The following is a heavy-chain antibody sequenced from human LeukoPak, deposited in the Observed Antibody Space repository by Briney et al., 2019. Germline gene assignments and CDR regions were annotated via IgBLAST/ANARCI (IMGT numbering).Heavy chain of an antibody. V-gene: IGHV3-23*01. Sequence: GGSLRLSCVASGLTFSNYAISWVRQAPGKGLEWVSAISSTGGTTYYADSVKGHFTISRDNTKNKVYLQMNSLSAEDTAVYYCAKNGDRGAYCSGGTGYPYYYYYMDVWGKGTTVTISS. J-gene: IGHJ6*03. CDR1: GLTFSNYA. D-gene: IGHD2-15*01. CDR3: AKNGDRGAYCSGGTGYPYYYYYMDV. CDR2: ISSTGGTT.